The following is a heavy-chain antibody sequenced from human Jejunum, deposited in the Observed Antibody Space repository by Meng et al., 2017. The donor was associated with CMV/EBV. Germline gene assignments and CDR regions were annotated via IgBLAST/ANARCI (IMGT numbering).Heavy chain of an antibody. J-gene: IGHJ4*02. CDR1: GYSFSSNG. D-gene: IGHD4-11*01. V-gene: IGHV7-4-1*02. Sequence: KTSGYSFSSNGINWVREAPGHRLEWMGWIETKTGNPAYAPDFTGRFVFSMDTSVSTAYLEISSLRAEDTAVYYCTRGAGAHTVKYDFWGRGTLVTVSS. CDR3: TRGAGAHTVKYDF. CDR2: IETKTGNP.